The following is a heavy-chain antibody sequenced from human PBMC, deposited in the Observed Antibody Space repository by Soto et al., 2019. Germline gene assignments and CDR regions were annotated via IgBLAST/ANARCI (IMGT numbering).Heavy chain of an antibody. CDR1: GVTFSDYF. D-gene: IGHD2-2*01. Sequence: TGGSLRLSCAASGVTFSDYFMSWIRQAPGKGLEWVSFISGSSENIKYADSEKGRFTISRDNAKNSLYLQMNSLRAEDTAVYYCVRDSARIVVVPRVDGDNWLDPWGQGTLVTVSS. CDR3: VRDSARIVVVPRVDGDNWLDP. J-gene: IGHJ5*02. V-gene: IGHV3-11*04. CDR2: ISGSSENI.